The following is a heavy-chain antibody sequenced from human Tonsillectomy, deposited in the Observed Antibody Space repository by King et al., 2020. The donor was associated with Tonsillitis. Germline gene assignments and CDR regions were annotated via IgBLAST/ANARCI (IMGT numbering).Heavy chain of an antibody. J-gene: IGHJ3*02. Sequence: VQLVESGAEVKKPGESLKISCEGSGYTFTTYWIGWVRQMPGKGLEWMGIIYPGDSETRYSPSFRGQVTISADKSINSAYLQWSSLKASDTAMYYCARLEGPYTIISAFDIWGQGTMVTVSS. CDR2: IYPGDSET. CDR3: ARLEGPYTIISAFDI. D-gene: IGHD2-2*02. V-gene: IGHV5-51*01. CDR1: GYTFTTYW.